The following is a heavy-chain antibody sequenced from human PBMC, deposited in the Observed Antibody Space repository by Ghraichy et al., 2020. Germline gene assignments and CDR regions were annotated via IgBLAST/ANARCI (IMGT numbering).Heavy chain of an antibody. V-gene: IGHV3-64D*06. CDR3: EKGAVLLWFGVLLV. CDR1: GFTFSSYA. CDR2: ISSNGGST. Sequence: GGSLRLSCSASGFTFSSYAMHWVRQAPGKGLEYVSAISSNGGSTYYADSVKGRFTISRDNSKNTLYLQMSSLRAEDTAVYYCEKGAVLLWFGVLLVWGQGTLVTVSS. J-gene: IGHJ4*02. D-gene: IGHD3-10*01.